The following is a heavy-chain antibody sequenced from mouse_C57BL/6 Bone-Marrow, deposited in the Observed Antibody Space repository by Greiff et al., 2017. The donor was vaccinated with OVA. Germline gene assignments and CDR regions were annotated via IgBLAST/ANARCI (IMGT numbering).Heavy chain of an antibody. CDR2: IRNKANGYTT. Sequence: EVKLVESGGGLVQPGGSLSLSCAASGFTFTDYYMSWVRQPPGKALEWLGFIRNKANGYTTEYSASVKGRFTISIDNSQSILYLQMNALRAEDSATYYCARGGYDAYYFDYWGQGTTLTVSS. CDR1: GFTFTDYY. V-gene: IGHV7-3*01. D-gene: IGHD2-2*01. CDR3: ARGGYDAYYFDY. J-gene: IGHJ2*01.